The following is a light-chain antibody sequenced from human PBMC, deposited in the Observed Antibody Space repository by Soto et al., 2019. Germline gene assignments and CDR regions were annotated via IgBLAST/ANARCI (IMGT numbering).Light chain of an antibody. CDR2: SAS. V-gene: IGKV3D-15*01. CDR1: QSVSSN. CDR3: QQYNYWPRT. Sequence: IVMTQSPGTLSVSPGERATLSCRASQSVSSNLAWYQQRPGQAPRLLMYSASTRATGIPARFSGSGSGTEFTLTISRLQSEDFAVYYCQQYNYWPRTFGQGTKVEIK. J-gene: IGKJ1*01.